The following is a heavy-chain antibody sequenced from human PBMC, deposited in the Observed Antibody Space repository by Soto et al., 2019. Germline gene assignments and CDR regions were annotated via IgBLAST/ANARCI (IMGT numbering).Heavy chain of an antibody. V-gene: IGHV3-30-3*01. Sequence: GGSLRLCCVASGITFNNFAMHWVRQAPGKGLEWVAAILYDGSNKYYADSVKGRFTISRDNSKNTLYLQMNSLRTEDTAVYYYPRDGGFDPFGQGPLVTVSS. CDR1: GITFNNFA. CDR2: ILYDGSNK. CDR3: PRDGGFDP. D-gene: IGHD3-10*01. J-gene: IGHJ5*02.